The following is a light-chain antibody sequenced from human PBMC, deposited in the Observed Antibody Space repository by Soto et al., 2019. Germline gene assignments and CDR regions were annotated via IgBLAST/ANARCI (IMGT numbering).Light chain of an antibody. Sequence: DIQMTQSPSSLSASVGDRVTITCRASQSVSNHLNWYQQKPGKAPKLLIYASSSLQSGVPSRFSGSGSGTDFTLTISSLQPEDFATYYCQQGHSNFQDLTFGGGTKVEIK. J-gene: IGKJ4*01. V-gene: IGKV1-39*01. CDR3: QQGHSNFQDLT. CDR1: QSVSNH. CDR2: ASS.